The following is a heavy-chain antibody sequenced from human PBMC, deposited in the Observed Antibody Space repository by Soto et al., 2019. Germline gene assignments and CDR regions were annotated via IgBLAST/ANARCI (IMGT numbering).Heavy chain of an antibody. CDR1: GGSFSGYY. J-gene: IGHJ5*02. CDR3: ARGRGYCTNGVCYKFKGNWFDP. Sequence: SETLSLTCAVYGGSFSGYYWSWIRQPPGKGLEWIGEINHSGSTNYIPSLKSRVTISVDTSKNQFSLNLSSVTAADTAVYYCARGRGYCTNGVCYKFKGNWFDPWGQGTLVTVSS. V-gene: IGHV4-34*01. D-gene: IGHD2-8*01. CDR2: INHSGST.